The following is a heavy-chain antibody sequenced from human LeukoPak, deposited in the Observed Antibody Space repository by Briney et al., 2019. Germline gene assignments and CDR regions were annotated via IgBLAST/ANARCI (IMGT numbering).Heavy chain of an antibody. Sequence: SRTLSLTCTVSGGSISSGDYYWSWIRQPPGKGLEWIGYIYYSGSTYYNPSLKSRVTISVDTSKNQFSLKLSSVTAADTAVYYCARVDTAMANDYWGQGTLVTVSS. D-gene: IGHD5-18*01. J-gene: IGHJ4*02. CDR1: GGSISSGDYY. CDR2: IYYSGST. CDR3: ARVDTAMANDY. V-gene: IGHV4-30-4*01.